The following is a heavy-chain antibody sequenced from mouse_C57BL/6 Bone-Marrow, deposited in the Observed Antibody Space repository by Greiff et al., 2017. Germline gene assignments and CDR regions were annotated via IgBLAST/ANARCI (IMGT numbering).Heavy chain of an antibody. J-gene: IGHJ2*01. CDR3: ARSYYDYLFDY. CDR1: GYTFTSYW. D-gene: IGHD2-4*01. Sequence: VQLQQPGAELVRPGSSVKLSCKASGYTFTSYWMDWVKQRPGQGLEWIGNIYPSDSETHYNQKFKVQATLTVDKSSSTAYMQLSSLTSEDSAIYYCARSYYDYLFDYWGQGTTLTVSS. V-gene: IGHV1-61*01. CDR2: IYPSDSET.